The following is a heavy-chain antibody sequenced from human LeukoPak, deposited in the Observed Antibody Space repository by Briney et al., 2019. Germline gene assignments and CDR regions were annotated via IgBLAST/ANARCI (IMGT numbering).Heavy chain of an antibody. Sequence: PGGSLRLSCVASGFPFDSYAMNWVRQAPGKGLEWVANIKQDGSEKYYVDSVKGRFTISRDNAKNSLYLQMNSLRAEDTAVYYCARGGYCSSTSCSYYFDYWGQGTLVTVSS. CDR1: GFPFDSYA. J-gene: IGHJ4*02. CDR3: ARGGYCSSTSCSYYFDY. D-gene: IGHD2-2*01. CDR2: IKQDGSEK. V-gene: IGHV3-7*01.